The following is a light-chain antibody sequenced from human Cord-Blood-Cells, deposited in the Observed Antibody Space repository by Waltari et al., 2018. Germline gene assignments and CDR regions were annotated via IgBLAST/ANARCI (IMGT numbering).Light chain of an antibody. V-gene: IGKV3-20*01. J-gene: IGKJ1*01. CDR3: QQYGSSRWT. CDR2: GAS. Sequence: EIVLTQSPGTLPLSAGARATLSCRASQSVSSSYLALYQQTPGQAPRLLIYGASSRATGIPDRFSGSGSGTDFTLTISRLEPEDFAVYYCQQYGSSRWTFGQGTKVEIK. CDR1: QSVSSSY.